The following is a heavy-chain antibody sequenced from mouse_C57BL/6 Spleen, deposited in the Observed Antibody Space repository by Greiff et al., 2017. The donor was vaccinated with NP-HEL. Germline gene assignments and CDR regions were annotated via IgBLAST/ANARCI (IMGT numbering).Heavy chain of an antibody. V-gene: IGHV7-1*01. CDR3: ARDPTHYYGSSFYAMDY. CDR2: SRNKANDYTT. Sequence: EVKLVESGGGLVQSGRSLRLSCATSGFTFSDFYMEWVRQAPGKGLEWIAASRNKANDYTTEYSASVKGRFIVSRDTSQSILYLQMNALRAEDPAIYYCARDPTHYYGSSFYAMDYWGQGTSVTVSS. D-gene: IGHD1-1*01. CDR1: GFTFSDFY. J-gene: IGHJ4*01.